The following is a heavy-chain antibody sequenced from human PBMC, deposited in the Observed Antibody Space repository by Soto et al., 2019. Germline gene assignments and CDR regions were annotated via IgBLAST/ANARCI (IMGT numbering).Heavy chain of an antibody. D-gene: IGHD3-3*01. CDR1: GGSISSYY. CDR3: ARNDFWSGYFYGMDV. Sequence: SETLSLTCTVSGGSISSYYWSWIRQPPGKGLEWIGYIYYSGSTNYNPSLKSRVTISVDTSKNQFSLKLSSVTAADTAVYYCARNDFWSGYFYGMDVWRQGTTVTVSS. CDR2: IYYSGST. V-gene: IGHV4-59*01. J-gene: IGHJ6*02.